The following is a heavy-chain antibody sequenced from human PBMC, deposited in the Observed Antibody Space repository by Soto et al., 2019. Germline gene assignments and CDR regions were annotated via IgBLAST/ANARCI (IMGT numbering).Heavy chain of an antibody. CDR3: AKDSEYQLLTGTNWFDP. CDR1: GFTFDDYA. J-gene: IGHJ5*02. CDR2: ISWNSGSI. V-gene: IGHV3-9*01. Sequence: GGSLRLSCAASGFTFDDYAMHWVRQAPGKGLEWVSGISWNSGSIGYADSVKGRFTISRDNAKNSLYLQMNSLRAEDTALYYCAKDSEYQLLTGTNWFDPWGQGTLVTVSS. D-gene: IGHD2-2*01.